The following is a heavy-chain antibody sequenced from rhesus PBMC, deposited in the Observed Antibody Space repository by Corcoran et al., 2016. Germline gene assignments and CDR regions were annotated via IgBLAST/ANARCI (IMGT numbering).Heavy chain of an antibody. Sequence: QVQLQESGPGLVKPSETLSLTCAVSGGSISSGYGWSWIRQPPGKGLEWIGYTYGSSGNTYYNPSLKSRVTISKDTSKNQRSLKLSSVTAADTAVYYCASEDGGIAAAGYWGQGVLVTVSS. V-gene: IGHV4S7*01. J-gene: IGHJ4*01. D-gene: IGHD6-25*01. CDR3: ASEDGGIAAAGY. CDR2: TYGSSGNT. CDR1: GGSISSGYG.